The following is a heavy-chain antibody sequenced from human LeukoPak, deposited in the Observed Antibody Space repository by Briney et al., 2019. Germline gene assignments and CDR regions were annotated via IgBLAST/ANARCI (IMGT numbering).Heavy chain of an antibody. D-gene: IGHD1-26*01. V-gene: IGHV3-20*04. CDR1: GFTFDDYG. Sequence: GGSLRLSCAASGFTFDDYGMSWVRQAPGKGLEWASGINWNGGSTGYADSVKGRFTISRDNAKNSLYLQMNSLRAEDTALYYCARVRAVGADWGGVFDYWGQGTLVTVSS. J-gene: IGHJ4*02. CDR2: INWNGGST. CDR3: ARVRAVGADWGGVFDY.